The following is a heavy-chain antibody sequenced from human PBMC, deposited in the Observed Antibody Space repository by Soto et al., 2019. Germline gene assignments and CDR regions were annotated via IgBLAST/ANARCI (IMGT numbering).Heavy chain of an antibody. Sequence: SETLSLTCTVSGGSISSGGYYWSWIRQHPGKGLEWIGYIYYSGSTNYNPSLKSRVTISVDTSKNQFSLKLSSVTAADTAVYYCASSSNYLHTYFDYWGQGTLVTVSS. D-gene: IGHD4-4*01. CDR1: GGSISSGGYY. CDR2: IYYSGST. V-gene: IGHV4-61*08. J-gene: IGHJ4*02. CDR3: ASSSNYLHTYFDY.